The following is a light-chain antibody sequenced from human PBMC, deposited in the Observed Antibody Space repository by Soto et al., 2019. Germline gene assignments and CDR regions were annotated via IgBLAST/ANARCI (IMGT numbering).Light chain of an antibody. J-gene: IGKJ3*01. V-gene: IGKV3-11*01. Sequence: EIVLTQSPATLSLSPGERATLSCRASQSVSSYLAWYQQKPGQAPRLLIYDASNRATGIPARFSGSDSGTDFTLTIISLEPEDFAVYYCQQRSNWPFTFGPGTRLDIK. CDR3: QQRSNWPFT. CDR2: DAS. CDR1: QSVSSY.